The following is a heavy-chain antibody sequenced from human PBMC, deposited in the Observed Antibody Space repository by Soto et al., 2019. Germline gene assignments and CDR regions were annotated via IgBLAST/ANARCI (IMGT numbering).Heavy chain of an antibody. CDR3: ATDQGRSLYEIDY. CDR1: GFTFSNYA. D-gene: IGHD2-8*01. J-gene: IGHJ4*02. V-gene: IGHV3-23*01. Sequence: PGGSLRLSCAASGFTFSNYAVTWVRQAAGKGLEWVSTISGSGGSTYYADSVRGRFTISRDNSKNTLYLQMNSLRAEDTAVYYCATDQGRSLYEIDYWCQRTLVTVSS. CDR2: ISGSGGST.